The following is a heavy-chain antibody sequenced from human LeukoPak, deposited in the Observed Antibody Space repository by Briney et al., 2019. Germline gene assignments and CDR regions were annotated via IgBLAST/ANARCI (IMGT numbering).Heavy chain of an antibody. CDR2: IYASGTT. CDR1: GGSIGNYY. J-gene: IGHJ4*02. V-gene: IGHV4-4*07. D-gene: IGHD2/OR15-2a*01. CDR3: ARDFYGDDGHHPFDY. Sequence: SETLSLTCSVSGGSIGNYYWNWLRQPAGKGLEWIGRIYASGTTNYNPSLKSRVTISMDKSKNHFSLNLKSVTAADTAFYYCARDFYGDDGHHPFDYWGQGIQVTVSS.